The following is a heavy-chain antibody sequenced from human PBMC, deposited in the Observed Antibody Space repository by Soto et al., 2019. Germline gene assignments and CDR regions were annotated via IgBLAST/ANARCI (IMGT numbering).Heavy chain of an antibody. D-gene: IGHD2-2*02. CDR2: ISGSGGST. J-gene: IGHJ6*02. CDR3: AKLGGRGYCRSTSCYSHYYYGMDV. Sequence: GGSLRLSCAASGFTFSSYAMSWVRQAPGKGLEWVSAISGSGGSTYYADSVKGRFTISRDNSKNTLYLQMNSLRAEDTAVYYCAKLGGRGYCRSTSCYSHYYYGMDVWGQGTTVTVSS. CDR1: GFTFSSYA. V-gene: IGHV3-23*01.